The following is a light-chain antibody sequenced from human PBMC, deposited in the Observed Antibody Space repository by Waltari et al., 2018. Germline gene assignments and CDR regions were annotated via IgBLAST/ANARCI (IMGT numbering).Light chain of an antibody. J-gene: IGKJ2*01. V-gene: IGKV1-39*01. Sequence: IQLTQSPSSLSASVGDRVTIACRSSQYINNYLNWYQQKPGKAPQLLIYAASSLQSGVPSRFSGTESGTDFTLTISSLQPEYFATYYCQQSYGSPYTFGQGTKVEIK. CDR1: QYINNY. CDR2: AAS. CDR3: QQSYGSPYT.